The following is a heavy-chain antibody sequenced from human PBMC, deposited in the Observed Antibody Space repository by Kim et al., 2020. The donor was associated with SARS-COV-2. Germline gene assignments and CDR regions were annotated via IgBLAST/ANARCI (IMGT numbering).Heavy chain of an antibody. Sequence: GGSLRLSCAASGFTFSSYSMNWVRQAPGKGLEWVSSISSSSSSLYYADSVKGRTIISRDNAKNSLFLQMNSLRAEDTAVYYAAGEAGRLTMVRGVLDVWG. J-gene: IGHJ6*01. CDR1: GFTFSSYS. V-gene: IGHV3-21*01. D-gene: IGHD3-10*01. CDR3: AGEAGRLTMVRGVLDV. CDR2: ISSSSSSL.